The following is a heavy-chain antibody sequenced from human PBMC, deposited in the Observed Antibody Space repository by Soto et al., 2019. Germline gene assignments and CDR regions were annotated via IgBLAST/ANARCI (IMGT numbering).Heavy chain of an antibody. CDR1: GFTVSSNY. J-gene: IGHJ6*02. CDR3: ARGAHYDILTVRDCYYYYGMDV. V-gene: IGHV3-53*01. Sequence: PGGSLRLSCAASGFTVSSNYMSWVRQAPGKGLEWVSVIYSGGSTYYADSVKGRFTISRDNSKNTLYLQMNSLRAEDAAVYYCARGAHYDILTVRDCYYYYGMDVWGQGTTVTVSS. D-gene: IGHD3-9*01. CDR2: IYSGGST.